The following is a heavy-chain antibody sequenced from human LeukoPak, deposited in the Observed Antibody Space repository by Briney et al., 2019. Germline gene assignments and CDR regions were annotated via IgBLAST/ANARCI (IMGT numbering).Heavy chain of an antibody. J-gene: IGHJ6*03. V-gene: IGHV1-8*03. CDR3: ARRAVGNSYYHSMDV. Sequence: GASVKVSCKASGYTFISYDINWVRQVTGQGLEWMGWMNPNSGNTGYAQKFQGRVTITRNTSISTAFMELSSLRSADTAVYYCARRAVGNSYYHSMDVWGKGTTVTVSS. CDR1: GYTFISYD. CDR2: MNPNSGNT. D-gene: IGHD6-19*01.